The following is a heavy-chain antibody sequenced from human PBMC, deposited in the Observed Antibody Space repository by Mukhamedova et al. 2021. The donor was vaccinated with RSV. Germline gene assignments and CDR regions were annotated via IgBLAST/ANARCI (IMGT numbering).Heavy chain of an antibody. CDR3: ARAPRDCSSTSCHGFDY. V-gene: IGHV1-69*01. Sequence: GRVTITADESTSTAYMELSSLRSEDTAVYYCARAPRDCSSTSCHGFDYWGQGTLVTVSS. D-gene: IGHD2-2*01. J-gene: IGHJ4*02.